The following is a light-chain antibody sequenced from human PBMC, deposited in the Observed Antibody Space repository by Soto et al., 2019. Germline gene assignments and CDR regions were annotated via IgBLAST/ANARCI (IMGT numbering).Light chain of an antibody. V-gene: IGLV1-40*01. J-gene: IGLJ1*01. CDR3: QSYDSSLSGLYV. Sequence: QSVLTQPPSVSGAPGQRVTISCTGSSSNIGAGYDVHWYQQLPGTAPKLLIYGNSNRPSGVPDRFSGSKSGTSASLAIIGFQAEDEADYYCQSYDSSLSGLYVFGTGTKVTVL. CDR1: SSNIGAGYD. CDR2: GNS.